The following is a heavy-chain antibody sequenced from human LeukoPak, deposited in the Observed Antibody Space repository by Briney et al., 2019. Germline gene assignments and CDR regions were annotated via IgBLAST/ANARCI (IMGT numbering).Heavy chain of an antibody. CDR3: ARMRQQPYYYYHYMDV. Sequence: SETLSLTCTVSGGSISSYCWSWIRQPPGKGLEWIGYIYYTGSTNYNPSLKSRVAISVDTSKNQFSLNLSSVTAADAAVYYCARMRQQPYYYYHYMDVWGKGTTVTVSS. D-gene: IGHD6-13*01. V-gene: IGHV4-59*01. J-gene: IGHJ6*03. CDR2: IYYTGST. CDR1: GGSISSYC.